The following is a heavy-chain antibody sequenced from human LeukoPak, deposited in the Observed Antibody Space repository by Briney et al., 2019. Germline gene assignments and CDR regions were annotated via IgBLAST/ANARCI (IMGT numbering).Heavy chain of an antibody. D-gene: IGHD3-3*01. CDR2: INPSGGST. J-gene: IGHJ4*02. Sequence: ASVKVSCKASGCTFTSYYMHWVRQAPGQGLEWMGIINPSGGSTSYAQKFQGRVTMTRDTSTSTVYMELSSLRSEDTAVYYCARAPSRRFLEWLPFDYWGQGTLVTVSS. CDR1: GCTFTSYY. CDR3: ARAPSRRFLEWLPFDY. V-gene: IGHV1-46*03.